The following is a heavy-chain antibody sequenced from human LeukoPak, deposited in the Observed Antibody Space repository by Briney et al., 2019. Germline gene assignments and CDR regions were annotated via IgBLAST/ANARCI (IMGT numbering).Heavy chain of an antibody. CDR1: GGTFSSHA. J-gene: IGHJ4*02. CDR2: IIPIFGTA. Sequence: SVKVSCKASGGTFSSHAISWVRQAPGQGLEWMGGIIPIFGTANYAQKFQGRVTITADKSTSTAYMELRSLRSDDTAVYYCARDRMDVWGSYRYAFDYWGQGTLVTVSS. CDR3: ARDRMDVWGSYRYAFDY. D-gene: IGHD3-16*02. V-gene: IGHV1-69*06.